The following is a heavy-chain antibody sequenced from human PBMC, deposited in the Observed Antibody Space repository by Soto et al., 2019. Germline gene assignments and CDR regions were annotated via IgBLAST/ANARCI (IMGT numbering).Heavy chain of an antibody. CDR1: GFTFNNYA. Sequence: EVQLLESGVGLVQPGGSLRLSCAASGFTFNNYAMTLVRQAPGKVLEWVSAISGGGDTTSYADSVKGRFTVSRDGSKNTLYLQMSSLSAEETALYYCAKGRGGSGSLTHRVDFWGQGTLVTVSS. D-gene: IGHD2-15*01. CDR2: ISGGGDTT. CDR3: AKGRGGSGSLTHRVDF. V-gene: IGHV3-23*01. J-gene: IGHJ4*02.